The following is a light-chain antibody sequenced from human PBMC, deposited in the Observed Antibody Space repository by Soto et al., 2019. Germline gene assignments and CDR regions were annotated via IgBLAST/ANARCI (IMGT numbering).Light chain of an antibody. V-gene: IGKV1-33*01. CDR2: DPS. CDR1: HDIKKY. CDR3: QRYDSLPPT. Sequence: DIQMTQSPSSLSASVGDRVTITCQASHDIKKYLNWYQEKPGKAPKLLIYDPSNLQTGVPSRFSGSGSGTHFTFTISTLQPEDIATYYCQRYDSLPPTFGQGTRLDIK. J-gene: IGKJ5*01.